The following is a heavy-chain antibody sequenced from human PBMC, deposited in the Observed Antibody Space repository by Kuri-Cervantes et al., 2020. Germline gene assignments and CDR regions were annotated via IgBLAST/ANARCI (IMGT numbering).Heavy chain of an antibody. CDR3: ARRHLSTGALDI. Sequence: SETLSLTCTVSGGSISSYYWSWIRQPPGKGLEWIGYIYYSGSTNYNPSLKSRVTISVDTSKNQFSLKLSSVTAADTAVYYCARRHLSTGALDIWGQGTMVTVSS. CDR2: IYYSGST. D-gene: IGHD5/OR15-5a*01. V-gene: IGHV4-59*01. CDR1: GGSISSYY. J-gene: IGHJ3*02.